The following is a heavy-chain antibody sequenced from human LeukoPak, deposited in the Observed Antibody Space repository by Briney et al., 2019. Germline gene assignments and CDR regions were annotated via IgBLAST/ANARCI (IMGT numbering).Heavy chain of an antibody. CDR1: GGSISSGSYY. CDR3: ARIPGGALNWFDP. CDR2: IYTSGST. D-gene: IGHD2-2*02. J-gene: IGHJ5*02. V-gene: IGHV4-61*02. Sequence: SQTLSLTCTVSGGSISSGSYYWSWIRQPAGKGLEWIGRIYTSGSTNYNPSLKSRVTISVDTSKNQFSLKLSSVTAADTAVYYCARIPGGALNWFDPWGQGTLVTVSS.